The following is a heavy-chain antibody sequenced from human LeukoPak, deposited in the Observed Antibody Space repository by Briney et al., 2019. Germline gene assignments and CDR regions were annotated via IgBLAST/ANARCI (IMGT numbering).Heavy chain of an antibody. Sequence: QPGGSLRLSCAASGFTFSSYGMSWVRQAPGKGLEWVSGISGSGDTTYYADSVKGRFTISRDNSKNTLYLQMNSLRVEDTAVYYCAKGVRLGAITVIRGVRKTYYYYMDVWGKGTTVTISS. CDR2: ISGSGDTT. D-gene: IGHD3-10*01. J-gene: IGHJ6*03. V-gene: IGHV3-23*01. CDR1: GFTFSSYG. CDR3: AKGVRLGAITVIRGVRKTYYYYMDV.